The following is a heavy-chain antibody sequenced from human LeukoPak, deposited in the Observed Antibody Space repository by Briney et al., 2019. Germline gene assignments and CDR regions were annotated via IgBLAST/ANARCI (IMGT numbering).Heavy chain of an antibody. J-gene: IGHJ4*02. CDR2: IKSKTDGGTR. D-gene: IGHD3-16*01. CDR1: GFTFSNAW. V-gene: IGHV3-15*01. Sequence: KSGGSLRLSCAASGFTFSNAWMSWVRQAPGKGLEWVGRIKSKTDGGTRDYAAPVKGRFTISRDDSKNTLYLQMNSLKTEDTAVYYCARLCWGNQLAGFDSWGQGTLVTVSS. CDR3: ARLCWGNQLAGFDS.